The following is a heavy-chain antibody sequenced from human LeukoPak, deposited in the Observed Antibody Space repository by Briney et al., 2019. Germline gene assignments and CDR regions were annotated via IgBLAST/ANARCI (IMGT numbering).Heavy chain of an antibody. J-gene: IGHJ4*02. CDR3: AAQQLVRYGLFDY. CDR2: IYTSGST. D-gene: IGHD6-13*01. Sequence: SETLSLTCTVSGGSISSGSYYWSWIRQPAGKGLEWIGRIYTSGSTNYNPSLKSRVTISVDTSKNQFSLKLSSVTAADTAVYYCAAQQLVRYGLFDYWGQGTLVTVSS. V-gene: IGHV4-61*02. CDR1: GGSISSGSYY.